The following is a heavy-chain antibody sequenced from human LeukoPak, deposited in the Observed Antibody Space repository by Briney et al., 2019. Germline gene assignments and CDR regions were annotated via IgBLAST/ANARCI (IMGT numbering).Heavy chain of an antibody. Sequence: SVKVSCKASGYTFTSYDINWVRQATGQGLEWMGWIIPIFGTANYAQKFQGRVTITADESTSTAYMELSSLRSEDTAVYYCARGGGGGDYFDYWGQGTLVTVSS. J-gene: IGHJ4*02. CDR3: ARGGGGGDYFDY. V-gene: IGHV1-69*13. D-gene: IGHD3-10*01. CDR1: GYTFTSYD. CDR2: IIPIFGTA.